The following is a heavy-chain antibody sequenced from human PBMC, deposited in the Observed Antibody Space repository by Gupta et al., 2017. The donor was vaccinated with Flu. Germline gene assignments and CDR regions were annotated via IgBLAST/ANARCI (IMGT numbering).Heavy chain of an antibody. CDR3: ARWRYSYGYDY. D-gene: IGHD5-18*01. CDR2: INHSGST. CDR1: GGSFSGYY. Sequence: QVQLQQWGAGLLKPSETLSLTCAVYGGSFSGYYWSWIRQPPGKGLEWIGEINHSGSTNYNPSLKSRVTISVDTSKNQFSLKLSSVTAADTAVYYCARWRYSYGYDYWGQGTLVTVSS. V-gene: IGHV4-34*01. J-gene: IGHJ4*02.